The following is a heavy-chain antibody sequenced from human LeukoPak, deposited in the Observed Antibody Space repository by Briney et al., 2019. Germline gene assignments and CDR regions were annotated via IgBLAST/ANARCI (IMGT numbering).Heavy chain of an antibody. Sequence: PSETLSLTCAVFGYSISSGYYWDWIRQPPGKGLEWIGHIYHSGITYYNPSLKSRVTISIDTSKNQFSLKLSSVTAADTAVYYCARGQQLADYWGQGTLVTVSS. J-gene: IGHJ4*02. CDR2: IYHSGIT. D-gene: IGHD6-13*01. V-gene: IGHV4-38-2*01. CDR1: GYSISSGYY. CDR3: ARGQQLADY.